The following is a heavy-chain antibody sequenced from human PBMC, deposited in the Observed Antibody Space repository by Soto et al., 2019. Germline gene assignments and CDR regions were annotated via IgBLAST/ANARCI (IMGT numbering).Heavy chain of an antibody. V-gene: IGHV1-69*13. D-gene: IGHD3-10*01. CDR1: GGTFSSYA. J-gene: IGHJ6*02. CDR2: IIPIFGTA. Sequence: SVKVSCKASGGTFSSYAISWVRQAPGQGLEWMGGIIPIFGTANYAQKFQGRVTITADESTSTAYMELSSLRSEDTAVYYCARDRITMVRGVINKPYYHYYGMDVWGQGTTVTVSS. CDR3: ARDRITMVRGVINKPYYHYYGMDV.